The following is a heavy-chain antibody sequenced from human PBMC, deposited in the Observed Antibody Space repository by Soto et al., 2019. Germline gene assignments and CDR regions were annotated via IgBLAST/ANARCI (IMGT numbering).Heavy chain of an antibody. CDR1: GGTFSSYA. CDR2: IIPIFGTA. D-gene: IGHD2-2*01. Sequence: QVQLVQSGAEVKKPGSAVKVSCKASGGTFSSYAISWVRQAPGQGLEWMGGIIPIFGTANYAKKFQGRVTITADESTSTAYMELSSLRSEDTAVYYCARGHKYCISTSCQIYYFDYWGQGTLVTVSS. V-gene: IGHV1-69*12. J-gene: IGHJ4*02. CDR3: ARGHKYCISTSCQIYYFDY.